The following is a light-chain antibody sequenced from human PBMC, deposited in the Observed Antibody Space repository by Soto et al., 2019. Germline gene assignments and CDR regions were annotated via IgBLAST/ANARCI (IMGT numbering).Light chain of an antibody. Sequence: SYELTQPHSVSVAPGQTAKITCGGNNLESRGVHWYQQKPGQAPVLVVYEDTDRPSGIPERFSGSNSGNTATLTIGRVEAGDEADYYCQVWDSSSDRAVFGGGTQLTVL. CDR1: NLESRG. CDR3: QVWDSSSDRAV. V-gene: IGLV3-21*02. CDR2: EDT. J-gene: IGLJ7*01.